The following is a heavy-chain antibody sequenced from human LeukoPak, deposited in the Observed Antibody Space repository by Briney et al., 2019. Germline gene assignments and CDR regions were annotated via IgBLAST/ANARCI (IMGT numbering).Heavy chain of an antibody. CDR2: INKNGGET. CDR1: GFTFSSYV. J-gene: IGHJ5*02. CDR3: AKDHDHENQWFDP. D-gene: IGHD2/OR15-2a*01. V-gene: IGHV3-23*01. Sequence: GGSLRLFCAASGFTFSSYVMSWGRQAPGKGLEWVSTINKNGGETYYADSVKGRFTISRDNSRNTLYLQMNSLRAEDTAVYYCAKDHDHENQWFDPWGQGTLVTVSS.